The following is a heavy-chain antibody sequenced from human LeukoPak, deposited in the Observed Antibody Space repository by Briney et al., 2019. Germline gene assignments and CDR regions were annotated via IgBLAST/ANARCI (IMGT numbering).Heavy chain of an antibody. V-gene: IGHV4-4*02. CDR2: VNLQGST. CDR3: AREGGPYRPLDY. J-gene: IGHJ4*02. Sequence: SGTLSLTCGVSGGSITNTNYWTRVRQPPGKGLEWIGEVNLQGSTNYNPSLMGRVAISVDTSENHISLQLTSVTAADTAVYYCAREGGPYRPLDYSGQGTLVTVSS. CDR1: GGSITNTNY.